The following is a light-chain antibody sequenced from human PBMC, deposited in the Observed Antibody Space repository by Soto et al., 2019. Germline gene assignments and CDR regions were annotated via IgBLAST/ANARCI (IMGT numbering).Light chain of an antibody. CDR2: LAS. Sequence: DIVMTQSPDSLAVSLGERATINCKSSQSVLYSSNNKNYLAWYQQNPGQPPKLLIYLASTRESGVPDRFSGSGSGTDFTLTISSLQAEDVAVYYCQQYYSTPITFGQGTRLEIK. V-gene: IGKV4-1*01. CDR3: QQYYSTPIT. J-gene: IGKJ5*01. CDR1: QSVLYSSNNKNY.